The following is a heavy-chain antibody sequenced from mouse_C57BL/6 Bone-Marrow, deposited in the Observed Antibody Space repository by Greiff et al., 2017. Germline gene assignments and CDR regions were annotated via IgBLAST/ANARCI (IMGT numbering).Heavy chain of an antibody. V-gene: IGHV2-6*03. D-gene: IGHD1-1*01. CDR3: ARAHPSYGSSYEDAMDY. CDR2: IWSDGST. J-gene: IGHJ4*01. Sequence: VQLQQSGPGLVAPSQSLSITCTVSGFSLTSYGVHWVRQPPGKGLEWLVVIWSDGSTTYNSALKSRLSISKDNSKSQVFLKMNSLQTDDTAMYXWARAHPSYGSSYEDAMDYWGKGTSVTVSS. CDR1: GFSLTSYG.